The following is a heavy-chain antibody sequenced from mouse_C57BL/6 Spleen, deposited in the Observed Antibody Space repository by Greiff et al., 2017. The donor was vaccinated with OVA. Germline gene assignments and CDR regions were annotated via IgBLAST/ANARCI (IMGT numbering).Heavy chain of an antibody. CDR1: GFTFSSYA. CDR3: AREDDLFAY. V-gene: IGHV5-4*01. Sequence: DVMLVESGGGLVKPGGSLKLSCAASGFTFSSYAMSWVRQTPEKRLEWVATISDGGSYTYYPDNVKGRFTISRDNAKNNLYLQMSHLKSEDTAMYYCAREDDLFAYWGQGTLVTVSA. J-gene: IGHJ3*01. CDR2: ISDGGSYT.